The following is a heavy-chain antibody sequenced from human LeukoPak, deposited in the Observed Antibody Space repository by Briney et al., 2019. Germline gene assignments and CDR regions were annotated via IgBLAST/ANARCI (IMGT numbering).Heavy chain of an antibody. CDR1: IGSFSDHY. CDR2: INHRGST. V-gene: IGHV4-34*01. Sequence: SVTLSLTCAVYIGSFSDHYWTWLRQSPEKGLEWIGVINHRGSTNYKPSLKSRVTMSVDTSKNQFSLKLNSATAADTAVYYCARGRVDIADHWGQRTPVSVSS. CDR3: ARGRVDIADH. D-gene: IGHD5-12*01. J-gene: IGHJ4*02.